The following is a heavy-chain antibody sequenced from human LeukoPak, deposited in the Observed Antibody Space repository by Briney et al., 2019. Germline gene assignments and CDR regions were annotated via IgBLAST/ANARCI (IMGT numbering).Heavy chain of an antibody. CDR3: ARGPLWFGESLDPFDY. D-gene: IGHD3-10*01. J-gene: IGHJ4*02. CDR2: INPNSGGT. V-gene: IGHV1-2*02. CDR1: GYTFTGYY. Sequence: ASVKVSCKASGYTFTGYYMHWVRQAPGQGLEWRGGINPNSGGTNYAQKFQGRVTMTRDTSISTAYMELSRLRSDDTAVYYCARGPLWFGESLDPFDYWGQGTLVTVSS.